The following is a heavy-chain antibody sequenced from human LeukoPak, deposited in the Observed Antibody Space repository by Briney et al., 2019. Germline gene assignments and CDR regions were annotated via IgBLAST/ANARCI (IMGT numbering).Heavy chain of an antibody. CDR1: GGTFSSYA. CDR2: IIPIFGTA. Sequence: ASVKVSCKASGGTFSSYAISWVRQAPGQGLEWMGGIIPIFGTANYAQKFQGRVTITTDESTSTAYMELSSLRSEDTAVYYCASFGCDILTGRIGSIDYWGQGTLVTVSS. V-gene: IGHV1-69*05. J-gene: IGHJ4*02. CDR3: ASFGCDILTGRIGSIDY. D-gene: IGHD3-9*01.